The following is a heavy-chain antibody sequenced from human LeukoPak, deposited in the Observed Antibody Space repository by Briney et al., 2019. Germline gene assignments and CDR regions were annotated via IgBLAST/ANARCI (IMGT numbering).Heavy chain of an antibody. CDR3: AKGGSSYSEMDY. Sequence: GGSLRLSCTVSGFTLSSYEMTWFRQAPGKGLEWVSSIEYSDTGGHYADSVQGRFTIFKDNSKNTLYLQMNSLRADDTAVYYCAKGGSSYSEMDYWGQGTRVTVSS. J-gene: IGHJ4*02. V-gene: IGHV3-23*01. CDR2: IEYSDTGG. CDR1: GFTLSSYE. D-gene: IGHD4-11*01.